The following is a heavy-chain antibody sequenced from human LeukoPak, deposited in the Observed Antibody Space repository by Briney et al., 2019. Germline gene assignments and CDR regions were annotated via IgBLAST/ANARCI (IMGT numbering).Heavy chain of an antibody. CDR2: IWYDGRYT. J-gene: IGHJ4*02. D-gene: IGHD3-22*01. Sequence: GGSLRLSCAASGFTLSSSGMHWVRQAPGKGLEWVVVIWYDGRYTYYADSVKGRFTISRDSSKNTVYPQMKSLRAEDTGFYYCAKDRGNYYDTSTMDYWGQGTLVTVSS. V-gene: IGHV3-33*06. CDR1: GFTLSSSG. CDR3: AKDRGNYYDTSTMDY.